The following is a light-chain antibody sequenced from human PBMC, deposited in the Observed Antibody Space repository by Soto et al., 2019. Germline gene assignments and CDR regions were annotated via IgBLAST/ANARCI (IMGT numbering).Light chain of an antibody. Sequence: QSALTQPPSASGSPGQSVTISCTGTSSDVGAYKYVSWYQQYPGKAPKLMIYEVTKRPSGVPDRFSGSESGNTASLTVSGLQAEDEADYYCTSYVGNDIWVFGGGTKVTVL. CDR3: TSYVGNDIWV. J-gene: IGLJ3*02. V-gene: IGLV2-8*01. CDR2: EVT. CDR1: SSDVGAYKY.